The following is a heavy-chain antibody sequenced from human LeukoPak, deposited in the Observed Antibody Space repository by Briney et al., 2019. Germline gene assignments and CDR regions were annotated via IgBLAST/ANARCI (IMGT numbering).Heavy chain of an antibody. V-gene: IGHV4-34*01. CDR2: INHSVST. CDR1: GGSFSGYY. CDR3: ARRGMNVWGSYRYTFGY. J-gene: IGHJ4*02. Sequence: SETLSPTCAVYGGSFSGYYWSWIRQPPGQGLEWIGEINHSVSTNYNPSLKSRVTISVDTSKNQFSLKLSSVTAADTAVYYCARRGMNVWGSYRYTFGYWGQGTLVTVSS. D-gene: IGHD3-16*02.